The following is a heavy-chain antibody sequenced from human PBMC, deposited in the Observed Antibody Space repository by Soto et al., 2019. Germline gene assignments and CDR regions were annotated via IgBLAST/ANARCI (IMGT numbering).Heavy chain of an antibody. J-gene: IGHJ3*01. CDR3: ARPSACLGPFDV. Sequence: EVQLEETGGGLFQPGGSLRLSCVASEFTVSSNYMSWVRQAPGKGLERVSLIYSGGSTYYADSVKGRFTISRDNSKSTLYLQMNSPRVEDTAVYYCARPSACLGPFDVWGQGTMVTVSS. D-gene: IGHD2-2*01. CDR1: EFTVSSNY. CDR2: IYSGGST. V-gene: IGHV3-53*02.